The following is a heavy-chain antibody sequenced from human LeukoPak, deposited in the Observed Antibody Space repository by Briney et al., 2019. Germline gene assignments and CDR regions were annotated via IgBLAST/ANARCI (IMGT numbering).Heavy chain of an antibody. Sequence: GASVKVSCKASGYTFTSYGISWVRQAPGQGLEWMGWISAYNGNTNYAQKLQGRVTMTTDTSTSTAYMELRSLRSDDTAVYYCARVYDYVWGSYRPNNYFDYWGQGTLVTVSS. D-gene: IGHD3-16*02. J-gene: IGHJ4*02. V-gene: IGHV1-18*01. CDR3: ARVYDYVWGSYRPNNYFDY. CDR1: GYTFTSYG. CDR2: ISAYNGNT.